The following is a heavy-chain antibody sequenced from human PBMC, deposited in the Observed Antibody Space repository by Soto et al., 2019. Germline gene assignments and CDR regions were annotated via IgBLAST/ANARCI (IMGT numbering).Heavy chain of an antibody. CDR1: GYTLIMYY. Sequence: ASVKVSCKASGYTLIMYYIHWMRQAPGQGLEWMGLIIPSGGSTTYAQKFQGRVTMTRDTSTSTVYMDLISLRSEDTAVYYCARSPYSSGYYYAIDYWGQGTQVTVSS. CDR2: IIPSGGST. V-gene: IGHV1-46*01. CDR3: ARSPYSSGYYYAIDY. D-gene: IGHD3-22*01. J-gene: IGHJ4*02.